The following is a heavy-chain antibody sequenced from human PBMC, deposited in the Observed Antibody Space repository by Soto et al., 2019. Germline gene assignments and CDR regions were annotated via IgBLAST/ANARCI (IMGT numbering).Heavy chain of an antibody. J-gene: IGHJ4*02. D-gene: IGHD1-26*01. CDR2: VSGRGGDT. CDR3: AKDYLSWELDLDS. CDR1: GFSFSSFA. V-gene: IGHV3-23*01. Sequence: EAHLLQSGGGLVQPGGSLRLSCAASGFSFSSFALSWVRQSPGKGLEWVAAVSGRGGDTYYANSVKGRFTISRDNSKNTLYLQMNSLKAEDTAVYYCAKDYLSWELDLDSWGQGTLVTVSS.